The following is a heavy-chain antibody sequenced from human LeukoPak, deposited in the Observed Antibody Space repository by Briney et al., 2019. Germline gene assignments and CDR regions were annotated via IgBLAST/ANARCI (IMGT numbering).Heavy chain of an antibody. CDR2: IYYSGST. V-gene: IGHV4-39*01. Sequence: PSETLSLTCTVSGGSISSSSYYWGWIRQPPGKGLEWFGSIYYSGSTYYNPSVKSRVAISVDTSKNQFSLKLSSVTAADTAVYYCARQVLLWFGELSSGDADYWGQGTLVTVSS. J-gene: IGHJ4*02. CDR3: ARQVLLWFGELSSGDADY. D-gene: IGHD3-10*01. CDR1: GGSISSSSYY.